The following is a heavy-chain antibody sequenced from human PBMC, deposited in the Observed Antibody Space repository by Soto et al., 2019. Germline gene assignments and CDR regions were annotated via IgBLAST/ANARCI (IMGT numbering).Heavy chain of an antibody. D-gene: IGHD2-21*01. CDR3: AKVRVGIDVDFDY. J-gene: IGHJ4*02. CDR1: GFTFSNSA. CDR2: IRDSDSGGST. Sequence: GGSLRLSSEPSGFTFSNSAITWVRQAPAKGLEWVSTIRDSDSGGSTFYADSVKGRFTISRDDSKNTLYLQMSSLRAEDTAMYYCAKVRVGIDVDFDYWGQGALVTVSS. V-gene: IGHV3-23*01.